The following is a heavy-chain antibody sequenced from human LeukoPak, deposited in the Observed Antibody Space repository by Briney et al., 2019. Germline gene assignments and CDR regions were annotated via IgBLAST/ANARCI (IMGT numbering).Heavy chain of an antibody. D-gene: IGHD3-22*01. V-gene: IGHV4-59*01. CDR1: GGSTSRYY. J-gene: IGHJ4*02. CDR2: IYYSGST. Sequence: SETLSLTCTVSGGSTSRYYWSWIRQPPGKGLEWIGYIYYSGSTNYNPSLKSRVTISVDTSKNQFSLKLSSVTAADTAVYYCVRYYYDSSGYYNFDYWGQGTLVTVSS. CDR3: VRYYYDSSGYYNFDY.